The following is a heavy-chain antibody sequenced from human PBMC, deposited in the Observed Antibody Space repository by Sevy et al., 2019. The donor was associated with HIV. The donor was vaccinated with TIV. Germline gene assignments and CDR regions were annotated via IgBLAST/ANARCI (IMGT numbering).Heavy chain of an antibody. CDR3: SGDVDYDYVWGSYRPFMSASNWFDP. V-gene: IGHV3-49*03. J-gene: IGHJ5*02. CDR1: GFTFGDYD. D-gene: IGHD3-16*01. Sequence: GGSLRLSCTASGFTFGDYDMSWFRQAPGKGLEWVGFIRCKAYGGTTEYAASVKGRFTISRDDSKSIAYLQMNSLKTEDTAVYYCSGDVDYDYVWGSYRPFMSASNWFDPWGQGTLVTVSS. CDR2: IRCKAYGGTT.